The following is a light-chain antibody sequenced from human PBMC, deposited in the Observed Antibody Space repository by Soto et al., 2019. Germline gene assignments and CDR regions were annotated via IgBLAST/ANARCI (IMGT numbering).Light chain of an antibody. CDR2: DAS. CDR1: QGISSW. Sequence: DIQMTQSPSSVSASVGDRVTITFRSSQGISSWLAWYQQKPGKAPKFLISDASSLESGVPSRFSGSGSGTEFTLTISSLQPDDFATYYCQQYHNYWTFGQGTKVDIK. CDR3: QQYHNYWT. V-gene: IGKV1-5*01. J-gene: IGKJ1*01.